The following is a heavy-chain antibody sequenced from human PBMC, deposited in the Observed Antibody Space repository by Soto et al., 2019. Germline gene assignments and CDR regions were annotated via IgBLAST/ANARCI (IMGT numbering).Heavy chain of an antibody. V-gene: IGHV4-4*02. Sequence: SETLSLTCAVSGGSISSSNWWSWVRQPPGKGLEWIGEIYHSGSTNYNPSLKSRVTISVDKSKNQFSLKLSSVTAADTAVYYCARDRDSSSYFNWFDPWGQGTLVTVSS. D-gene: IGHD6-13*01. CDR1: GGSISSSNW. CDR3: ARDRDSSSYFNWFDP. CDR2: IYHSGST. J-gene: IGHJ5*02.